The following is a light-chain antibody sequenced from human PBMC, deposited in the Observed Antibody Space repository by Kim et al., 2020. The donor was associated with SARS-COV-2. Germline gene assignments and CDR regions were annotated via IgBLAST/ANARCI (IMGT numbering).Light chain of an antibody. CDR2: SDN. J-gene: IGLJ2*01. CDR1: NY. Sequence: NYVSWYQQFPGAAPKVVIYSDNIRPSGVPDRFSGSKSGTSASLAISGLRSEDAADYFCATWDDTLSGPVFGGGTQLTVL. CDR3: ATWDDTLSGPV. V-gene: IGLV1-47*02.